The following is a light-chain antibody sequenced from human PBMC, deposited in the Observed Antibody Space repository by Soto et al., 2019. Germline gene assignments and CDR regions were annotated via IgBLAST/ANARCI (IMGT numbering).Light chain of an antibody. CDR1: QSITNNY. Sequence: ETVLTQSPGTLSLSPGERATLSCRASQSITNNYLAWYQQKPGQAPRLLIYGASSRVTGIPDRFSSSGSGTDFTLTISRLEPEDFAVYYCQQYRTSPITFGQGTRLEIK. V-gene: IGKV3-20*01. CDR2: GAS. J-gene: IGKJ5*01. CDR3: QQYRTSPIT.